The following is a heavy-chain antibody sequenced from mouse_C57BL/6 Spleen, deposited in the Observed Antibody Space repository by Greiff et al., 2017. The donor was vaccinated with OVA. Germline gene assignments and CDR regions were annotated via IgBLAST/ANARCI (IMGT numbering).Heavy chain of an antibody. D-gene: IGHD3-2*01. CDR1: GYTFTSYW. J-gene: IGHJ2*01. V-gene: IGHV1-50*01. CDR3: AKGDTSGC. CDR2: IDPSGGHT. Sequence: QVQLQQPGAELVKPGASVKLSCKASGYTFTSYWMHWVKQRPGQGLEWIGKIDPSGGHTNYNEKFKGKATLTVEKSSSTAYMQLNSLTSEDSSVSYCAKGDTSGCRGPGITLSAAS.